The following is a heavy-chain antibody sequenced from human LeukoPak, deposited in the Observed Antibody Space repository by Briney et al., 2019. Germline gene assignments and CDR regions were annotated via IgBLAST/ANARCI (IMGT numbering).Heavy chain of an antibody. CDR2: INHSGST. V-gene: IGHV4-34*01. J-gene: IGHJ4*02. Sequence: SETLSLTCAVYGGSFSGYYWSWIRQPPGKGLEWIGEINHSGSTNYNPSLKSRVTISVDTSKNQFSLKLSSVTAADTAVYYCARVSSSWYVFDYWGQGTLVTVSS. CDR3: ARVSSSWYVFDY. CDR1: GGSFSGYY. D-gene: IGHD6-13*01.